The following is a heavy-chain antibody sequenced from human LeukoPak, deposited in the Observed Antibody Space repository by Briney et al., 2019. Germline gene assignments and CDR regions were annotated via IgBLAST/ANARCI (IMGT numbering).Heavy chain of an antibody. V-gene: IGHV1-69*05. J-gene: IGHJ3*02. CDR2: IIPIFGTA. Sequence: ASVKVSCKASGGTFSSYAISWVRQAPGQGLEWMGGIIPIFGTANYAQKFQGRVTITTDESTSTAYMELSSLRSEDTAVYNCARDYSSGWYIAFDIWGQGTMVTVSS. CDR1: GGTFSSYA. CDR3: ARDYSSGWYIAFDI. D-gene: IGHD6-19*01.